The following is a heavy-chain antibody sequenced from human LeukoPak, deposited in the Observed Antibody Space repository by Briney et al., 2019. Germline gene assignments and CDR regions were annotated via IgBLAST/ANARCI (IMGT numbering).Heavy chain of an antibody. J-gene: IGHJ3*02. CDR1: GFTFSSYA. CDR2: ISGSGGST. V-gene: IGHV3-23*01. Sequence: GGSLRLSCAASGFTFSSYAMSWVRQAPGKGLEWVSAISGSGGSTYYADSVKGRFTISRDNSKNTLYLQMNSLRAEDTAVYYCAKPQNIWIGETNDAFDIWGQGTMVTVSS. D-gene: IGHD3-10*01. CDR3: AKPQNIWIGETNDAFDI.